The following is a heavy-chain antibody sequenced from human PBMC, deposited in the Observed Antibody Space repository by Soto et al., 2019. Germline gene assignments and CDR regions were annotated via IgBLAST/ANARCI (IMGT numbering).Heavy chain of an antibody. CDR1: GFSFSSDS. CDR2: ISSSGSFM. V-gene: IGHV3-21*01. J-gene: IGHJ5*01. D-gene: IGHD1-7*01. Sequence: EVQLVESGGGLVKPGGSLRLSCAASGFSFSSDSMGWVRQAPGKGLEWVSSISSSGSFMNYADSVKGRFTISRDNAKNSLYLQMSSLKDEYTAVYYCVRDPPPGTTLDWVDSWGQGTLVTVSS. CDR3: VRDPPPGTTLDWVDS.